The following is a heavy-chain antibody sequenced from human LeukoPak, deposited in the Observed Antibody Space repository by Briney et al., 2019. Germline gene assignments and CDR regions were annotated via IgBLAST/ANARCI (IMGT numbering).Heavy chain of an antibody. D-gene: IGHD3-10*02. V-gene: IGHV3-48*04. Sequence: PGGSLRLSCAASGFTFSSYGMSCVRQAPGKGLGWVSYISSSGSTIYYAASVKGRFTISRDNAKNSLYLQMNSLRAEDTAVYYCAEVGITMIGGVWGKGTTVTISS. CDR1: GFTFSSYG. CDR3: AEVGITMIGGV. CDR2: ISSSGSTI. J-gene: IGHJ6*04.